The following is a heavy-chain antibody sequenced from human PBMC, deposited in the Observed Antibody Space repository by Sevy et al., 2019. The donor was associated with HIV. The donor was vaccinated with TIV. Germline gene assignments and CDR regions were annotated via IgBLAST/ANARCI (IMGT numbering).Heavy chain of an antibody. D-gene: IGHD2-8*01. V-gene: IGHV3-49*04. CDR1: GFTFGDDA. Sequence: GGSLRLPCAASGFTFGDDAMNWVRQAPGKGLEWVAFLKSKASGGTLHHAVSVQGRFTISRGDSKNIAYLQMNDLKTEDTAVYYCTLCKGDQSIFDYWGQGALVTVSS. CDR2: LKSKASGGTL. J-gene: IGHJ4*02. CDR3: TLCKGDQSIFDY.